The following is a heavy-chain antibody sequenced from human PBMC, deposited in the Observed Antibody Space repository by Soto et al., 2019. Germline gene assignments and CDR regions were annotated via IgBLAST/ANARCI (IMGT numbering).Heavy chain of an antibody. J-gene: IGHJ3*01. CDR2: ISDSGDRT. D-gene: IGHD3-16*02. CDR3: AKDRGIIVKAGDAFDV. Sequence: GGSLRLSCASSGFTLSMSAVNWVRQAPGKGLEWVSYISDSGDRTYYADSVKGRFTISRDRSKNTVSLQMDSLRAEDTAVYYWAKDRGIIVKAGDAFDVWGQGTKVTVSS. CDR1: GFTLSMSA. V-gene: IGHV3-23*01.